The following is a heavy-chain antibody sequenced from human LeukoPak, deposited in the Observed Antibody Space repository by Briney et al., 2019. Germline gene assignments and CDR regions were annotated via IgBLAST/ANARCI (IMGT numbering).Heavy chain of an antibody. Sequence: SETLSLTCTVSGGSISSSSYYWGWIRQPPGKGLEWIGSIYYSGSTYYNPSLKSRVTIPVDTSKNQFSLKLSSVTAADTAVYYCARDPYGSGSSTDYWGQGILVTVSS. CDR2: IYYSGST. CDR1: GGSISSSSYY. D-gene: IGHD3-10*01. CDR3: ARDPYGSGSSTDY. J-gene: IGHJ4*02. V-gene: IGHV4-39*07.